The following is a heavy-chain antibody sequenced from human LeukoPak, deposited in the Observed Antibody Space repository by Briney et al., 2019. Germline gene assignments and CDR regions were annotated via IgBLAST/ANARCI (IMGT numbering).Heavy chain of an antibody. J-gene: IGHJ3*02. Sequence: GGSLRLSCAASGFTFSSYEMNWVRQAPGKGLVWVSRINSDGSSTSYADSVKGRFTISRDNAKNTLYLQMNSLRAEDTAVYYCARDYYGSGSYYTRVAFDIWGQGTMVTVSS. V-gene: IGHV3-74*01. D-gene: IGHD3-10*01. CDR1: GFTFSSYE. CDR3: ARDYYGSGSYYTRVAFDI. CDR2: INSDGSST.